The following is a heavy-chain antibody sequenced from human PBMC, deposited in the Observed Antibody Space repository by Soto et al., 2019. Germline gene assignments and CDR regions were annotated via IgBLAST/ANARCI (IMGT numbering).Heavy chain of an antibody. V-gene: IGHV3-15*01. CDR2: IKSKTDGGTT. CDR1: GFTFSNAW. CDR3: TTGPPQTLGYCSSTSCYTGDAFDI. J-gene: IGHJ3*02. Sequence: KLGGSLRLSCAASGFTFSNAWMSWVRQAPGKGLEWVGRIKSKTDGGTTDYAAPVKGRFTISRDDSKNTLYLQMNSLKTEDTAVYYCTTGPPQTLGYCSSTSCYTGDAFDIWGQGTMVTVSS. D-gene: IGHD2-2*02.